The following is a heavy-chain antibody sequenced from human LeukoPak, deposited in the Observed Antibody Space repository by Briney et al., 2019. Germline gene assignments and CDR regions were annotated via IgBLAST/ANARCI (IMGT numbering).Heavy chain of an antibody. CDR2: FDPEDGET. J-gene: IGHJ3*02. CDR3: ARVKHCSSTSCSKGDAFDI. D-gene: IGHD2-2*01. Sequence: ASVKVSCKASGYTFNNYGINWVRQAPGKGLEWMGGFDPEDGETIYAQKFQGRVTMTEDTSTDTAYMELRSLRSDDTAVYYCARVKHCSSTSCSKGDAFDIWGQGTMVTVSS. CDR1: GYTFNNYG. V-gene: IGHV1-24*01.